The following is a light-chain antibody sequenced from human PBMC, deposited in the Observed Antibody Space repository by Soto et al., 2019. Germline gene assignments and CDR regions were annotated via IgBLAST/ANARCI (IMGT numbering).Light chain of an antibody. J-gene: IGLJ1*01. CDR3: QSFDSSLSADV. CDR2: GNN. V-gene: IGLV1-40*01. Sequence: QSVLTQPPSVSGAPGQRVTISCTGGSSNIGAGRVVHWYQQLPGTAPRLLIYGNNNRPSGVPDRFSASKSGTSASLAITGLQAEDEADFYCQSFDSSLSADVFGTGTKVTVL. CDR1: SSNIGAGRV.